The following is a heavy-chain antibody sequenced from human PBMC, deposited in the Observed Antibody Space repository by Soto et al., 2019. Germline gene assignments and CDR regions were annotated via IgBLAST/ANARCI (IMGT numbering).Heavy chain of an antibody. D-gene: IGHD5-12*01. V-gene: IGHV5-10-1*03. CDR3: ARHPSSGYDDVLSYYGMDV. CDR1: GYSFTSYW. CDR2: IDPSDSYT. J-gene: IGHJ6*02. Sequence: EVQLVQSGPEVKKPGESLRISCKGSGYSFTSYWISWVRQMPGKGLEWMGRIDPSDSYTNYSPSFQGHVTISADKSISTAYLQWSSLKASDTAMYYCARHPSSGYDDVLSYYGMDVWGQGTTVTVSS.